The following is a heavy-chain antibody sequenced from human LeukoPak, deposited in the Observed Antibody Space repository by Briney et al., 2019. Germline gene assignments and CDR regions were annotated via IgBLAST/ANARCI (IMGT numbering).Heavy chain of an antibody. J-gene: IGHJ4*02. Sequence: GGSLRLSCAASGVTFSTYAMHWVRQAPGKGLEWVAFISYDGSNKYYADSVKGRFTISRDNSKHTLYLQMDTLRAEDTAVYYCARDNYGSDYWGQGALVTVSS. CDR1: GVTFSTYA. CDR3: ARDNYGSDY. CDR2: ISYDGSNK. V-gene: IGHV3-30*04. D-gene: IGHD3-10*01.